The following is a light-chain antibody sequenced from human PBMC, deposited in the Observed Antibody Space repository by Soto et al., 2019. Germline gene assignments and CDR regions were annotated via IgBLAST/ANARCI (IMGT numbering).Light chain of an antibody. CDR2: AAS. CDR3: QHYNSYSEA. J-gene: IGKJ1*01. CDR1: QSISSY. V-gene: IGKV1-39*01. Sequence: IQMTQSPSSLSASVGARVTITCRASQSISSYLNWYQQKPGKAPKLLIYAASSLQSGVPSRFSGSVSGTEFTLTISSLQPDDFATYYCQHYNSYSEAFGQGTKVDIK.